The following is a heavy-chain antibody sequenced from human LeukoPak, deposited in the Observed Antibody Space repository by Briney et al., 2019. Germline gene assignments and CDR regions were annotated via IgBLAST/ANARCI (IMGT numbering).Heavy chain of an antibody. V-gene: IGHV3-7*01. CDR3: ARVKQQLVRLLGRDTTYYYYYMDV. CDR1: GFTFSSYW. D-gene: IGHD6-13*01. Sequence: GGSLRLSCAGSGFTFSSYWMSWVRQAPGKGLEWVANIKQDGSEKHYVDSVKGRFTISRDNAKNSLFLQVNSLRAEDTAVYFCARVKQQLVRLLGRDTTYYYYYMDVWGKGTTVTVSS. CDR2: IKQDGSEK. J-gene: IGHJ6*03.